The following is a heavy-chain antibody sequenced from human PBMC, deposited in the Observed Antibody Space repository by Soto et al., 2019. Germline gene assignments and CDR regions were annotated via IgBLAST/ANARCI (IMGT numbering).Heavy chain of an antibody. J-gene: IGHJ3*02. D-gene: IGHD3-22*01. Sequence: SETLSLTCTVSGGSITDYSWVWIRQPAGKGLEWIGRIFSSGSTNYNPSLKGRITMSLDTSKNQFSLKLSSVTAADTAVYYCASDWSYDSSGYPNPDAFDIWGQGTMVTVSS. V-gene: IGHV4-4*07. CDR1: GGSITDYS. CDR2: IFSSGST. CDR3: ASDWSYDSSGYPNPDAFDI.